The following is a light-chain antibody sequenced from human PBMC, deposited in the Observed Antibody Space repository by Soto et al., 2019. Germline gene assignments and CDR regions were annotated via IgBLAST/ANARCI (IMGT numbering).Light chain of an antibody. Sequence: DIVMTQSPDSLAVSLGERATINCTSSQNVLYSSNKNYLAWFQQKPGQPPKLLIYWASTRESGVPDPFSGSGSGTDSTPTTSSLQADDVAVYYCQQYYSTPWTFGQGTKVEIK. V-gene: IGKV4-1*01. J-gene: IGKJ1*01. CDR1: QNVLYSSNKNY. CDR2: WAS. CDR3: QQYYSTPWT.